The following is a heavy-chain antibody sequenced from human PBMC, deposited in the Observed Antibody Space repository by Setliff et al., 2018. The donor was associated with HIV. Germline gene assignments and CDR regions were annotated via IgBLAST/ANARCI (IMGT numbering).Heavy chain of an antibody. D-gene: IGHD5-12*01. V-gene: IGHV4-34*01. J-gene: IGHJ4*02. CDR1: GGSFSGYY. CDR2: INHSGST. Sequence: SETLSLTCAVYGGSFSGYYWSWIRQPPGKGLEWIGEINHSGSTNYNPSLKSRVTISVDTSKNQFSLKLSSVTAADTAVYYCARGSRDGYRRAFDYWGQGTLVTVSS. CDR3: ARGSRDGYRRAFDY.